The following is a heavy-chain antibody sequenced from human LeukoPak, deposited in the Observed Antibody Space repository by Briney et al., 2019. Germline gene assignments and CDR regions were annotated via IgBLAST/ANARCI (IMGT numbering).Heavy chain of an antibody. Sequence: GRTLRLSCVVSGYTFGDYALGGVRHAPGKGRECGVYNRRGVYGATATYAACVKGRYTISRDESKSIAYLERNNLKTEDTGVLYCSRDPGGECSNTGCYAKDWGQGTLVTVSS. CDR2: NRRGVYGATA. D-gene: IGHD2-2*01. CDR1: GYTFGDYA. V-gene: IGHV3-49*04. CDR3: SRDPGGECSNTGCYAKD. J-gene: IGHJ4*01.